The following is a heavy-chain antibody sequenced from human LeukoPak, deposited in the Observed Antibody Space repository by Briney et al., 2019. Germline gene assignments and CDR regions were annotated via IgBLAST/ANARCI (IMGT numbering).Heavy chain of an antibody. Sequence: PSETLSLTCTVSGGSISSYYWSWIRQPPGKGLEWIGYIYYSGSTNYNPSLKSRVTISVDTSKNQFSLKLSSVTAADTAVYYCARGIAAADTIPYYYYGMGVWGQGTTVTVSS. CDR3: ARGIAAADTIPYYYYGMGV. CDR2: IYYSGST. J-gene: IGHJ6*02. D-gene: IGHD6-13*01. CDR1: GGSISSYY. V-gene: IGHV4-59*01.